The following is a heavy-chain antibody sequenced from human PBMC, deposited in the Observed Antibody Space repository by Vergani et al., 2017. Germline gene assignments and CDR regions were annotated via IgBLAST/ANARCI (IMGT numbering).Heavy chain of an antibody. CDR2: IYHSGST. CDR3: ASGGRVYGDYGDYFDH. J-gene: IGHJ4*02. CDR1: GYSISSGYY. V-gene: IGHV4-38-2*01. Sequence: QVQLQESGPGLVEPSATLSLTCAVSGYSISSGYYWGWIRQPPGKGLEWIGSIYHSGSTNYNPSLKSRVTISVDTSKNQFSLKLSSVTAADTAAYYCASGGRVYGDYGDYFDHWGQGTLVTVSS. D-gene: IGHD4-17*01.